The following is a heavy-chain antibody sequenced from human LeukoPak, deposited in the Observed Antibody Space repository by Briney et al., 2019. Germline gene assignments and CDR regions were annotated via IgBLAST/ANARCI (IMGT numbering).Heavy chain of an antibody. CDR2: IYSGGST. V-gene: IGHV3-53*01. D-gene: IGHD6-13*01. J-gene: IGHJ5*02. Sequence: GGSLRLSCAASGFTVSSNYMSWVRQAPGKGLEWVSVIYSGGSTYYADSVKGRFTISRDNSKNTLYLQMNSLRAEDTAVYYCGADRPEDAQQPIDLWGQGTLVTVSS. CDR1: GFTVSSNY. CDR3: GADRPEDAQQPIDL.